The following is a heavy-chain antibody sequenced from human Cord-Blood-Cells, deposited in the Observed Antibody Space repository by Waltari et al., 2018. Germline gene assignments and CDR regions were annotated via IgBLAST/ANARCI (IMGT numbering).Heavy chain of an antibody. CDR1: GFTFDDYA. CDR3: AKDYGSSWYAFDI. V-gene: IGHV3-9*01. CDR2: ISWNSGSI. Sequence: EVQLVESGGGLVQPGRSLRLSCAASGFTFDDYAMHWVRQAPGKGLEWVSGISWNSGSIGYADSVKGRFTIARDNAKNSLYLQMNSLRAEDTALYYCAKDYGSSWYAFDIWGQGTMVTVSS. D-gene: IGHD6-13*01. J-gene: IGHJ3*02.